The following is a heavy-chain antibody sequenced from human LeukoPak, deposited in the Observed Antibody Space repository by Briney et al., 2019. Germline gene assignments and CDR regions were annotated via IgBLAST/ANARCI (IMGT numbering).Heavy chain of an antibody. Sequence: PSETLSLTCSVSGGSVSSYYWSWIRQSPGKGLEWIGYIHNSGRTNYNPSLKSRVTGFVDTSKNQVSLRLSSVTAADTAVYYCAGHGTISSESYFDYWGQGALVTVSS. J-gene: IGHJ4*02. D-gene: IGHD1-14*01. CDR1: GGSVSSYY. V-gene: IGHV4-59*08. CDR3: AGHGTISSESYFDY. CDR2: IHNSGRT.